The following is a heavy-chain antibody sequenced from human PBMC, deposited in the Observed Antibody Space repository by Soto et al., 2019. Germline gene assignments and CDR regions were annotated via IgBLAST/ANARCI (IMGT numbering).Heavy chain of an antibody. D-gene: IGHD2-15*01. CDR1: GGSISSGDYY. Sequence: PSETLSLTCTVSGGSISSGDYYWSWIRQPPGKGLEWIGYIYYSGSTYYNPSLKSRVTISVDTSKNQFSLKLSSVAAADTAVYYCASARGARXFDYWGQGTLVTVSS. J-gene: IGHJ4*02. CDR2: IYYSGST. V-gene: IGHV4-30-4*01. CDR3: ASARGARXFDY.